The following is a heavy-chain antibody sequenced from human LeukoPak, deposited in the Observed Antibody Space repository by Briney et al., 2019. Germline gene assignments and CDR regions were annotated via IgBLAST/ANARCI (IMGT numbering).Heavy chain of an antibody. Sequence: PSETLSLTCTVSGGSISSYYWSWIRQTPGEGLEWIGYIYYSGSTNYNPSLKSRVTISVDTSKNQFSLKLSSVTAADTAVYFCARGWGSTAMVTSPFDYWGQGTLVTVSS. CDR3: ARGWGSTAMVTSPFDY. V-gene: IGHV4-59*08. CDR2: IYYSGST. CDR1: GGSISSYY. J-gene: IGHJ4*02. D-gene: IGHD5-18*01.